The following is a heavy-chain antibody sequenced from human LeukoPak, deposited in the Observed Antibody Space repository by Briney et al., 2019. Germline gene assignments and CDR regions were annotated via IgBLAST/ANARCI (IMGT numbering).Heavy chain of an antibody. Sequence: SETLSLTCTVSGGSISSYYWSWIRQPLGKGLEWIGYIYYSGSTDSNPSLKSRVTISVDTSKNQFSLKLRSVTAADTAVYYCARRPRNDILTGTPFDCWGQGILVTVSS. V-gene: IGHV4-59*01. CDR2: IYYSGST. CDR1: GGSISSYY. J-gene: IGHJ4*02. D-gene: IGHD3-9*01. CDR3: ARRPRNDILTGTPFDC.